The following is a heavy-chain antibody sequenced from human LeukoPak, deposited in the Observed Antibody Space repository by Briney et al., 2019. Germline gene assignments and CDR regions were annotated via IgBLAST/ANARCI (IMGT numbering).Heavy chain of an antibody. J-gene: IGHJ4*02. CDR1: GFTFSSYG. CDR3: AKAPAGYSSGWYHLDY. CDR2: ISYDGSNK. Sequence: GRSLRLSCAASGFTFSSYGMHWVRQAPGKGLEWVAVISYDGSNKYYADSVKGRFTISRDNSKNTLYLQMNSLRAEDTAVYYCAKAPAGYSSGWYHLDYWGQGTLVTVSS. D-gene: IGHD6-19*01. V-gene: IGHV3-30*18.